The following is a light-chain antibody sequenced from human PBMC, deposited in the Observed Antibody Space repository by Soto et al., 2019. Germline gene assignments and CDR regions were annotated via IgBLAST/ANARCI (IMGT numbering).Light chain of an antibody. CDR2: KAS. CDR1: QSISSW. CDR3: QHYSTSPLT. V-gene: IGKV1-5*03. J-gene: IGKJ4*01. Sequence: DIQMTQSPSTLSASVGDRVTITCRASQSISSWLAWYQQKPGKAPKLLIYKASSLESGVPPRFSGSGSGTEFTLTITSLQPDDFETYSCQHYSTSPLTFGGGTKVEIK.